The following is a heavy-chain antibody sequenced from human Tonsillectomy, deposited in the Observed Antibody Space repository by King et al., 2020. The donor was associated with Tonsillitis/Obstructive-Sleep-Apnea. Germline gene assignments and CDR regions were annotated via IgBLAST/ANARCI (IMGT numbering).Heavy chain of an antibody. CDR3: ARTIRDSYGYLVVGY. V-gene: IGHV7-4-1*02. J-gene: IGHJ4*02. Sequence: QLVQSGSELKKPGASVKVSCKESGYTFTSYAMNWVRQAPGQGLELMGWINTNTGNQTYSQGFTGRFVFSLETSVSTAYLQISSLKAEDTAVYYCARTIRDSYGYLVVGYWGQGTLVTVSS. CDR2: INTNTGNQ. D-gene: IGHD5-18*01. CDR1: GYTFTSYA.